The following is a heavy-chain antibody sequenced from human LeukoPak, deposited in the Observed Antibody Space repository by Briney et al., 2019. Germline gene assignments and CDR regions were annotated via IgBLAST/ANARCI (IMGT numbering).Heavy chain of an antibody. CDR2: TYTGGNS. V-gene: IGHV3-53*01. Sequence: GGSLRLSCEASGFTVSSTHMVWVRQAPGKGLEWVSVTYTGGNSYYAGSVQGRFIISRDISKNTLYLQMNNLRAEDSALYYCARGGRGSAAVVAPRSFDIWGQGTMVTVSS. CDR1: GFTVSSTH. CDR3: ARGGRGSAAVVAPRSFDI. J-gene: IGHJ3*02. D-gene: IGHD3-22*01.